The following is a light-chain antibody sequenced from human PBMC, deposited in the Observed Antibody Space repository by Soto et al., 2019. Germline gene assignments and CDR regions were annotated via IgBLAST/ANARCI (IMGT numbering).Light chain of an antibody. CDR1: RDITNY. J-gene: IGKJ2*01. V-gene: IGKV1-17*03. CDR3: LQHNTYPHT. Sequence: DTQMTQSPSAMSASVGDRVTITCRASRDITNYVAWFQQKPGQVPKRLIYAASSLHRGVPSRFSGSGSGTEFTLTIISLQPEDFATYYCLQHNTYPHTFGQGTKLEIK. CDR2: AAS.